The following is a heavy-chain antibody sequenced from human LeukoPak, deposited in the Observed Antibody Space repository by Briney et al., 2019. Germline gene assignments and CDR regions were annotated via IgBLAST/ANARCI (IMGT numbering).Heavy chain of an antibody. V-gene: IGHV4-34*01. CDR2: IYHSGST. Sequence: SETLSLTCAVYGGSFSGYYWSWIRQPPGKGLEWIGYIYHSGSTYYNPSLKSRVTISVDRSKNQFSLKLSSVTAADTAVYYCARLLSGLGYGMDVWGQGTTDTVSS. D-gene: IGHD3/OR15-3a*01. CDR1: GGSFSGYY. J-gene: IGHJ6*02. CDR3: ARLLSGLGYGMDV.